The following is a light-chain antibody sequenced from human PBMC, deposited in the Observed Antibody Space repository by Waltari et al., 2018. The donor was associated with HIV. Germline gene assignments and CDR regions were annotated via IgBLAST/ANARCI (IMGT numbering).Light chain of an antibody. CDR3: QQRSNWPIT. Sequence: EIVLTQSPPTLSSSPGERATLSCRASQSVSSYLAWYQQKPCQAPRLLIYDASNRATGIPARFSGSGSGTDFTLTISSLEPEDFAVYYCQQRSNWPITFGQGTRLEIK. CDR2: DAS. J-gene: IGKJ5*01. V-gene: IGKV3-11*01. CDR1: QSVSSY.